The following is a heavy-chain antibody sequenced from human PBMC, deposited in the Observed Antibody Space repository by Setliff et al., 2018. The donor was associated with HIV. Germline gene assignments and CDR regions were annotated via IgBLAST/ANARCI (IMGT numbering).Heavy chain of an antibody. V-gene: IGHV4-59*01. Sequence: SETLSLTCAVSGGSISRYYWSWIRQSPEKGLEWIGYIYHSGITSYNPSLKSRVTMSMDMSKNLFSLNLSSVTAADSAVYYCARIAWKQGAVGSFCDYWGQGGLVTVS. CDR2: IYHSGIT. D-gene: IGHD3-10*01. CDR1: GGSISRYY. CDR3: ARIAWKQGAVGSFCDY. J-gene: IGHJ4*02.